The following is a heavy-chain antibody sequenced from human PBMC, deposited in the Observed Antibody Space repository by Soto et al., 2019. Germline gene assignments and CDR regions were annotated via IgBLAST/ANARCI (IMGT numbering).Heavy chain of an antibody. D-gene: IGHD6-13*01. J-gene: IGHJ4*02. CDR3: ASSIAAAYNAIYFDY. CDR2: IYDSGST. CDR1: GGSISSYY. Sequence: SETLSLTCTCSGGSISSYYWSWIRQPPGKGLEWIGYIYDSGSTNYNPSLKSRVTISVDTSKNQFSLKLSSVTAADTAVYYCASSIAAAYNAIYFDYWGQGTLVTVSS. V-gene: IGHV4-59*08.